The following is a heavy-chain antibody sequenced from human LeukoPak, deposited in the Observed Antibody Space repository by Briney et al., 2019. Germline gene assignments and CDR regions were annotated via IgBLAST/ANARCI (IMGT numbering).Heavy chain of an antibody. J-gene: IGHJ6*03. D-gene: IGHD3-3*01. Sequence: SQTLSLTCIVSGGSISSGDYYWSWIPQPPGKGLEWIGYIYYSGSTYYNPSLKSRVTISVDTSKNQFSLKLSSVTAADTAVYYCARAGPEGGSGYSRYYYYYYYMDAWGKGTTVTASS. V-gene: IGHV4-30-4*08. CDR2: IYYSGST. CDR1: GGSISSGDYY. CDR3: ARAGPEGGSGYSRYYYYYYYMDA.